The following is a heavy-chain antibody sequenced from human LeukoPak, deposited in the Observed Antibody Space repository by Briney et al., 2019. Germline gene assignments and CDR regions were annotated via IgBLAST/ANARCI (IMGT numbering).Heavy chain of an antibody. CDR2: ISAYNGNT. D-gene: IGHD1-14*01. CDR3: ARWDRTASYYFDY. J-gene: IGHJ4*02. V-gene: IGHV1-18*01. Sequence: ASVKVSCKASGYTFANYGVNWVRQAPGQGLEWMRWISAYNGNTNYARKLQGRVIMTTDTSTSTAYMELRSLTSDDAAVYYCARWDRTASYYFDYWGQGTLLTVSS. CDR1: GYTFANYG.